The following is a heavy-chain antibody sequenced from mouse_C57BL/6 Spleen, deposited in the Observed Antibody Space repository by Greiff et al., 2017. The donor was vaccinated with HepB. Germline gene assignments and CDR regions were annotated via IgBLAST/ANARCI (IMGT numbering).Heavy chain of an antibody. CDR2: ISYSGST. D-gene: IGHD2-1*01. CDR1: GYSITSGYD. V-gene: IGHV3-1*01. Sequence: EVKLEESGPGMVKPSQSLSLTCTVTGYSITSGYDWHWIRHFPGNKLEWMGYISYSGSTNYNPSLNSRFSITHDTSKNHLFLKLNSVTTEDTATYNCARGSYAKYGFAYWSQGTLVTVAA. CDR3: ARGSYAKYGFAY. J-gene: IGHJ3*01.